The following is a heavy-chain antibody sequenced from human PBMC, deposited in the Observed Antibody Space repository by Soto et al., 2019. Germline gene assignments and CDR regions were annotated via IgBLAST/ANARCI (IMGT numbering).Heavy chain of an antibody. Sequence: PSETLSLTCTVSGGSISSSSYYWGWIRQPPGKGLEWIGSIYYSGSTYYNPSLKSRVTISVDTSKNQFSLKLSSVTAADTAVYYCARQLRRERRFNYWGQGTLVTVSS. V-gene: IGHV4-39*01. J-gene: IGHJ4*02. CDR1: GGSISSSSYY. D-gene: IGHD1-1*01. CDR2: IYYSGST. CDR3: ARQLRRERRFNY.